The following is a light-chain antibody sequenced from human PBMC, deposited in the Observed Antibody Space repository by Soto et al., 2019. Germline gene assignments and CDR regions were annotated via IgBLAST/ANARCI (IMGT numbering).Light chain of an antibody. CDR3: SSYAGSNNLV. J-gene: IGLJ2*01. V-gene: IGLV2-8*01. CDR1: SSDVGGYNY. CDR2: EVN. Sequence: ALTQPPSASGSPGQSVTISCTGTSSDVGGYNYVSWYQQHPGKAPKLMIYEVNQRPSGVPDRFSGSKSGNTASLTVSGLQADDEADYYCSSYAGSNNLVFGGGTKLTVL.